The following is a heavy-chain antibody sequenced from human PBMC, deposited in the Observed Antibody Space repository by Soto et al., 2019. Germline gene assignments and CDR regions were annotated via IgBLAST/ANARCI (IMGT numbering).Heavy chain of an antibody. Sequence: VTVSCKASGYTFTSYDINWVRQATGQGLEWMGWMNPNSGNTGYAQKFQGRVTMTRNTSISTAYMELSSLRSEDTAVYYCASRRYQRLLSGFPNWLDPCGQGPLVTVSS. CDR1: GYTFTSYD. V-gene: IGHV1-8*01. D-gene: IGHD6-25*01. J-gene: IGHJ5*02. CDR2: MNPNSGNT. CDR3: ASRRYQRLLSGFPNWLDP.